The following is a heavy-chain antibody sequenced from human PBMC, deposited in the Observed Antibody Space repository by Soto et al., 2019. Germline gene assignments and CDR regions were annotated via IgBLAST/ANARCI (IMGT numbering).Heavy chain of an antibody. V-gene: IGHV5-51*01. J-gene: IGHJ4*02. Sequence: GESLKISCKASGYTFTTSWIGWARQMPGQGLEWMGIIDPGDSDTRYSPSFQGRITISVDKSISTAYLQWSSLEASDTAIYYCARHAGNSWKGDYFDYWGRGALVTVSS. CDR2: IDPGDSDT. D-gene: IGHD6-13*01. CDR3: ARHAGNSWKGDYFDY. CDR1: GYTFTTSW.